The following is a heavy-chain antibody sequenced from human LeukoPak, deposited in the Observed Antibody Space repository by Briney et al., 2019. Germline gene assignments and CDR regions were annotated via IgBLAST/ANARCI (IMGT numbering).Heavy chain of an antibody. CDR2: IIPIFGIA. D-gene: IGHD3-22*01. CDR3: ARDTDYNYYDSSGYYQSNFDY. CDR1: GGTFSSYA. V-gene: IGHV1-69*04. Sequence: ASVKVSCKASGGTFSSYAISWVRQAPGQGLEWMGRIIPIFGIANYAQKFQGRVTITADKSTSTAYMELSSLRSEDTAVYYCARDTDYNYYDSSGYYQSNFDYWGQGTLVTVSS. J-gene: IGHJ4*02.